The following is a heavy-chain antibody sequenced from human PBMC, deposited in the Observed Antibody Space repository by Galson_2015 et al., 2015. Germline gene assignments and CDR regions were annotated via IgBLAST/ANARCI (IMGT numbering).Heavy chain of an antibody. CDR1: GFTFGDYA. J-gene: IGHJ3*02. CDR2: IRSKAYGGTT. D-gene: IGHD3-16*02. V-gene: IGHV3-49*04. Sequence: SLRLSCAASGFTFGDYAMSWVRQAPGKGLEWVGFIRSKAYGGTTEYAASVKGRFTIPRDDSKSIAYLQMNSLETEDTAVYYCTRGFYYDYIWGSYHDAFDIWGQGTMVTVSS. CDR3: TRGFYYDYIWGSYHDAFDI.